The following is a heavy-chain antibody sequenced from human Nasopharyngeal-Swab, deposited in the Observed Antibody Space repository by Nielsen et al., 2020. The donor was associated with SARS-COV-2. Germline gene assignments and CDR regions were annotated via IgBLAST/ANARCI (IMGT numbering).Heavy chain of an antibody. J-gene: IGHJ6*03. CDR3: GRYDLPSTTSYYHYYTDV. Sequence: GESLKISCAASGFTFTPFSMNWVRQAPGKGLEWVASISSGSTYIYYADSVKGRFTISRDNAKNSLYLQMSSLRADDTAVYYCGRYDLPSTTSYYHYYTDVWGKGTTVTVS. V-gene: IGHV3-21*06. D-gene: IGHD1-1*01. CDR1: GFTFTPFS. CDR2: ISSGSTYI.